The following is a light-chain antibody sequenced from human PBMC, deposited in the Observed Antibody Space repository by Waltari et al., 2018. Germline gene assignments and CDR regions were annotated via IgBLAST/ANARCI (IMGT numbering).Light chain of an antibody. CDR3: QQSFSTPYT. Sequence: DIRMTQSPSSLSASLGDSVTITCRASQSISSYVNWYQQKPGKAPKLLMYSTSSLQSGVPSRFSGSGSGTDFTLTVSSLQPEDFATYYCQQSFSTPYTFGQGTKLEIK. J-gene: IGKJ2*01. CDR1: QSISSY. V-gene: IGKV1-39*01. CDR2: STS.